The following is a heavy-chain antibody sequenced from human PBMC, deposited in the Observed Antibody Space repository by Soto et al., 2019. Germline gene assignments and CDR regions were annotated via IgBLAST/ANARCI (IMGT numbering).Heavy chain of an antibody. CDR2: INHSGST. CDR1: GGSFSGYY. CDR3: ARGPSGWSYNWFDP. D-gene: IGHD6-19*01. Sequence: SETLSLTCAVYGGSFSGYYWSWLRQPPGKGLEWIGEINHSGSTNYNPSLKSRVTISVDTSKNQFSLKLSSVTAADTAVYYCARGPSGWSYNWFDPWGQGTLVTVSS. V-gene: IGHV4-34*01. J-gene: IGHJ5*02.